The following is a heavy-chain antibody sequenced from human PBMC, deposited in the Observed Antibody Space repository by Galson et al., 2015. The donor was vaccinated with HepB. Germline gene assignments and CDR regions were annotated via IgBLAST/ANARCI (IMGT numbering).Heavy chain of an antibody. CDR1: GFTFSSYA. Sequence: SLRLSCAASGFTFSSYAMTWVRQAPGKGLEWVSSISGSGDNTFYADSVKGRFTIFRDNSKNTLYLEMNSLRAEDTAIYYCAPESQGDYYDILTPPRGWGQGILVTVSS. V-gene: IGHV3-23*01. D-gene: IGHD3-9*01. CDR2: ISGSGDNT. J-gene: IGHJ4*02. CDR3: APESQGDYYDILTPPRG.